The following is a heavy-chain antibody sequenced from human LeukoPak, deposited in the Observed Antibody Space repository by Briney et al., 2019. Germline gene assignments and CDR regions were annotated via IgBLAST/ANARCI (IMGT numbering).Heavy chain of an antibody. CDR1: GGSISSGGYY. CDR2: IYHSGST. J-gene: IGHJ3*02. CDR3: ARNSLENDAFDI. D-gene: IGHD4-23*01. V-gene: IGHV4-30-2*01. Sequence: SQTLSLTCTVSGGSISSGGYYWSWIRQPPGKGLEWIGYIYHSGSTYYNPSLKSRVTISVDRSKNQFSLKLSSVTAADTAVYYCARNSLENDAFDIWGQGTMVTVSS.